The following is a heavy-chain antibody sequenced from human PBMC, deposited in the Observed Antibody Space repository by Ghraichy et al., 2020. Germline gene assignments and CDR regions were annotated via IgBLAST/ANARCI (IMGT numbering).Heavy chain of an antibody. CDR2: IYPGDSDT. CDR3: ARIAYYYDSSAKMPGAFDI. CDR1: GYSFTSYW. D-gene: IGHD3-22*01. V-gene: IGHV5-51*01. Sequence: GESLNISCKGSGYSFTSYWIGWVRQMPGKGLEWMGIIYPGDSDTRYSPSFQGQVTISADKSISTAYLQWSSLKASDTAMYYCARIAYYYDSSAKMPGAFDIWGQGTMVTVSS. J-gene: IGHJ3*02.